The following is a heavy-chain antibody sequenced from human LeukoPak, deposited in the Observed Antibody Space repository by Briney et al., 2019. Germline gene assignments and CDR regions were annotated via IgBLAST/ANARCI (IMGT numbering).Heavy chain of an antibody. CDR3: AEGQQLVREFDY. Sequence: GSLRLSCAASGFTFSSYAMSWVRQAPGKGLEWVSAISGSGGSTYYADSVKGRFTISRDNSKNTLYLQMNSLRAEDTAVYYCAEGQQLVREFDYWGQGTLVTVSS. V-gene: IGHV3-23*01. D-gene: IGHD6-13*01. CDR2: ISGSGGST. J-gene: IGHJ4*02. CDR1: GFTFSSYA.